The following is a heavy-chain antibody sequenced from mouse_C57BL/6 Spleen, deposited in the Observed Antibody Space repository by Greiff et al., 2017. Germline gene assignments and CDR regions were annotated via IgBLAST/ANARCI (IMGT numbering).Heavy chain of an antibody. D-gene: IGHD1-2*01. CDR3: ARDYGADYAMDY. V-gene: IGHV1-64*01. Sequence: VQLQQPGAELVKPGASVKLSCKASGYTFTSYWMHWVKQRPGQGLEWIGMIHPTSGSTNYNEKFKNKATLTVDKSSSTAYMQLSSLTSEDSAVYYCARDYGADYAMDYWGQGTTVTVSS. J-gene: IGHJ4*01. CDR2: IHPTSGST. CDR1: GYTFTSYW.